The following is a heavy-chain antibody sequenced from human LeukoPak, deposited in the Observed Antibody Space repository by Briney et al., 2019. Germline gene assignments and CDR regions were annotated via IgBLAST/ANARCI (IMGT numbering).Heavy chain of an antibody. J-gene: IGHJ4*02. V-gene: IGHV4-34*01. D-gene: IGHD1-26*01. CDR2: INHSRST. Sequence: PSETLSLTCAVYGGSFSGYYWSWIRQPPGKGLEWIGEINHSRSTNYNPSLKSRVTISVDTSKNRFSLKLSSVTAADTAVYYCARGGYSGSYYGVYDYWGQGTLVTVSS. CDR1: GGSFSGYY. CDR3: ARGGYSGSYYGVYDY.